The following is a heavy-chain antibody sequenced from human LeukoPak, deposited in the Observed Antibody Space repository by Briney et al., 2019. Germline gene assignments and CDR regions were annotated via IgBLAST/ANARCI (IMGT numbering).Heavy chain of an antibody. J-gene: IGHJ6*03. CDR1: GYTFTSYD. CDR2: MNPNSGNT. V-gene: IGHV1-8*01. D-gene: IGHD2-2*02. Sequence: GASVRVSCKASGYTFTSYDINWVRQATGQGLEWMGWMNPNSGNTGYAQKFQGRVTMTRNTSISTAYMELSSLRSEDTAVYYCARGCSSSTSCYTDYYMDVWGKGTTVTVSS. CDR3: ARGCSSSTSCYTDYYMDV.